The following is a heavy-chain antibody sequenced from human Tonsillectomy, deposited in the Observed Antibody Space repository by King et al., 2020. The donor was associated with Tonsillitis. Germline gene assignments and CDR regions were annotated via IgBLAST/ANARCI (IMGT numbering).Heavy chain of an antibody. CDR1: GFPFSGSA. Sequence: EVQLVESGGGLVQPGGSLKLSCAASGFPFSGSAMHWVRQTSGKGLEWVGRIRTKPNSYATAYAASVTGRFTISRDDSKKTAYLQMNSLKTEDTAVYYCIRFAAPEYGDYGDYWGQGTLVTVSS. J-gene: IGHJ4*02. D-gene: IGHD4-17*01. V-gene: IGHV3-73*02. CDR2: IRTKPNSYAT. CDR3: IRFAAPEYGDYGDY.